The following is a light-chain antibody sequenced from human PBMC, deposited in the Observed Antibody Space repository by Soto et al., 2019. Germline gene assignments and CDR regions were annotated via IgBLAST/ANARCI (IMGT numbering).Light chain of an antibody. V-gene: IGLV4-60*02. Sequence: QSVLTQSSSASASLGSSVKLTCTLSSGHSSDIIAWHQQQPGKAPRYLMKLEGSGSYNQGSGVPGRFSGSSSGADRYLTISNLQFEDEADYYCETWDSNTHKVFGGGTKLTVL. CDR2: LEGSGSY. CDR3: ETWDSNTHKV. J-gene: IGLJ3*02. CDR1: SGHSSDI.